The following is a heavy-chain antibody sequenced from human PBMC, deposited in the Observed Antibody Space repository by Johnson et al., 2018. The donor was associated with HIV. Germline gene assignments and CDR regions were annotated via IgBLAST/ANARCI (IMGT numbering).Heavy chain of an antibody. J-gene: IGHJ3*02. V-gene: IGHV3-30*04. CDR2: ISYDGSNK. CDR1: GFTFRNYA. CDR3: ARVRAGRENAFVI. Sequence: VQLVESGGGVVQPGTSLRLSCAASGFTFRNYAMHWVRQAPGKGLEWVAVISYDGSNKYYADSVKGRFTISRDNSKNTLSLQMNSPRVDDTAIYYCARVRAGRENAFVIWGQGTMVTVSS. D-gene: IGHD1-26*01.